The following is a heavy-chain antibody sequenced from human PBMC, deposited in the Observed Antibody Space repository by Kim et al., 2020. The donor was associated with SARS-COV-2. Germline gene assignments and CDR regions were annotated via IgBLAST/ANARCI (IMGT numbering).Heavy chain of an antibody. CDR3: VKAADSSSWFDNWFDP. D-gene: IGHD6-13*01. CDR2: ISWNGDNK. Sequence: GGSLRLSCAASGFTFGDYVMHWVRQVPGKGLEWVSGISWNGDNKGYADSVKGRFTVSGDNAKNSLYLQMNSLRREDMAVYYCVKAADSSSWFDNWFDPWGQGTLVTVSS. CDR1: GFTFGDYV. J-gene: IGHJ5*02. V-gene: IGHV3-9*03.